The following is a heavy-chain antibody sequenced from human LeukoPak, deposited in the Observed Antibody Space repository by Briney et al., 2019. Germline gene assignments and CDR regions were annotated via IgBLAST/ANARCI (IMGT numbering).Heavy chain of an antibody. CDR3: ASLDAYNKFFED. J-gene: IGHJ4*01. Sequence: SETLSLTCSVSGGSISTSSYYWGWIRQPPGKGLEWIGAIYYSANNLYNPSLQSRVTISVDTSKMQFSLKMISVTAADTSVYYCASLDAYNKFFEDWGQGTLVTVSS. V-gene: IGHV4-39*07. CDR1: GGSISTSSYY. CDR2: IYYSANN. D-gene: IGHD5-24*01.